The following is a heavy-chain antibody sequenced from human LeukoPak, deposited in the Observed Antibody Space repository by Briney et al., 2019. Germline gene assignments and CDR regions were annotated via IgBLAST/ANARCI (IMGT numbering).Heavy chain of an antibody. CDR3: ARSRDCSSTSCYVEDYYGMDV. V-gene: IGHV1-69*13. CDR1: GGTFSSYA. Sequence: ASVKVSCKASGGTFSSYAISWVRQAPGQGLEWMGGIIPIFGTANYAQKFQGRVTITADESTSTAYMELSSLRSEDTAVYYCARSRDCSSTSCYVEDYYGMDVWGQGTMVTVSS. D-gene: IGHD2-2*01. J-gene: IGHJ6*02. CDR2: IIPIFGTA.